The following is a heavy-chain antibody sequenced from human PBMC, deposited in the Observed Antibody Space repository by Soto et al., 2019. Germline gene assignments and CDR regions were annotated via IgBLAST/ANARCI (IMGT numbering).Heavy chain of an antibody. CDR1: GFTFSSYA. Sequence: GSLRLSCSASGFTFSSYAISWVRQAPGKGLEWVSAISGSVGSTYYADSVKARFTISRDNSKNTLYLQMNSLRAEDTAVYYCAKDMSSGSYLYYYGMDVWGQGTTVTVSS. CDR2: ISGSVGST. CDR3: AKDMSSGSYLYYYGMDV. D-gene: IGHD3-10*01. V-gene: IGHV3-23*01. J-gene: IGHJ6*02.